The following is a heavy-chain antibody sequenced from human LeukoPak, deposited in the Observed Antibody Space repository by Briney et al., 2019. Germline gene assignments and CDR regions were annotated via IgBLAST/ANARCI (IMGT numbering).Heavy chain of an antibody. CDR2: INSDGSIT. CDR3: AREQQYYDSGGYYPYYFDY. CDR1: GFTFSNYW. D-gene: IGHD3-22*01. V-gene: IGHV3-74*01. J-gene: IGHJ4*02. Sequence: GGSLRLSCAASGFTFSNYWMHWVRQGPGKGLVWVSRINSDGSITSYADSVKGRFTISRDNAKNTLYLQMNSLRAEDTAVYYCAREQQYYDSGGYYPYYFDYWGQGTLVTVSS.